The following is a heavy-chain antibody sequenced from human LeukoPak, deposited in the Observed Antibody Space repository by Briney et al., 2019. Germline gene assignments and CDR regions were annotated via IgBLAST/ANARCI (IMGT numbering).Heavy chain of an antibody. CDR3: ARSYHDFWSNPGDY. V-gene: IGHV1-69*05. D-gene: IGHD3-3*01. CDR1: GGTFSSYA. J-gene: IGHJ4*02. Sequence: ASVKVSCKASGGTFSSYAISWVRQAPGQGLEWMGGIIPIFGTANYAQKFQGRVTITTDESTSTAYLELSSLSSDDTAVYYCARSYHDFWSNPGDYWGQGTPVTVSS. CDR2: IIPIFGTA.